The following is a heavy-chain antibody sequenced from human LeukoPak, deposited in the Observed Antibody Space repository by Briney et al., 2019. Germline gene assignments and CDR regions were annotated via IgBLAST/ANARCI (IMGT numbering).Heavy chain of an antibody. Sequence: GGSLRLSCATSGFNFDDYAMHWVRQAPGKGLEWVSGISWSSSTMGYADSVTGRFTISRDNAQKSLFLQMDSLRAEDTAVYYCARDPYSGSYGNYYYYFMDVWGKGTTVTISS. CDR1: GFNFDDYA. D-gene: IGHD1-26*01. CDR3: ARDPYSGSYGNYYYYFMDV. CDR2: ISWSSSTM. J-gene: IGHJ6*03. V-gene: IGHV3-9*01.